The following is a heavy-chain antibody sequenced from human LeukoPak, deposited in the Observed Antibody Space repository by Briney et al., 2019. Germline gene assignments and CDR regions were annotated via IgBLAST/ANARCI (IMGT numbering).Heavy chain of an antibody. CDR3: ARDRGYCSGGSCYSPGYFDY. CDR2: IYYGGST. CDR1: GGSISSGGYY. J-gene: IGHJ4*02. Sequence: PSETLSLTCTVSGGSISSGGYYWSWIRQHPGKGLEWIGYIYYGGSTYYNPSLKSRVTISVDTSKNQFSLKLSSVTAADTAVYYCARDRGYCSGGSCYSPGYFDYWGQGTLVTVSS. D-gene: IGHD2-15*01. V-gene: IGHV4-31*03.